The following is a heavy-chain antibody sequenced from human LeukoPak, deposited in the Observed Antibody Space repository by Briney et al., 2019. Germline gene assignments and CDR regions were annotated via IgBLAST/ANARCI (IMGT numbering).Heavy chain of an antibody. D-gene: IGHD6-13*01. J-gene: IGHJ6*03. CDR2: INPNSGGT. Sequence: GASVKVSCKASGYTFTGYYMHWVRQAPGQGLEWMGWINPNSGGTNYAQKFQGRVTMTRDTSISTAYMELSRLRSDDTAVYYCARGNSRYSSRWYPPAGYHYYYYYMDVWGKGTTVTVSS. CDR3: ARGNSRYSSRWYPPAGYHYYYYYMDV. CDR1: GYTFTGYY. V-gene: IGHV1-2*02.